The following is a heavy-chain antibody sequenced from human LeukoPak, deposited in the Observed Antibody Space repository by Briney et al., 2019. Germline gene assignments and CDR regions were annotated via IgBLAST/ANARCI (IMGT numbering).Heavy chain of an antibody. V-gene: IGHV1-24*01. D-gene: IGHD6-13*01. Sequence: ASVKVSCKVSGYTLTELSMHWVRQAPGKGLEWMGGFDPEDGETIYAQKFQGRVTMTEDTSTGTAYMELSSLRSEDTAVYYCAIRIAAAGTGLFDYWGQGTLVTVSS. CDR3: AIRIAAAGTGLFDY. CDR1: GYTLTELS. J-gene: IGHJ4*02. CDR2: FDPEDGET.